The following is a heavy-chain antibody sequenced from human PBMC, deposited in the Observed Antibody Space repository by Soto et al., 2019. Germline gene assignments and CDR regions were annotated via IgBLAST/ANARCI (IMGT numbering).Heavy chain of an antibody. Sequence: PXETLSLTCTVAGGSISISSYYWGWIRQPPGKGLEWIGSIYYSGSTYYNPSLKSRVTISVDTSKNQFSLKLSSVTAADTAVYSCARTIAAASLAAFDTWGQGTMATVS. V-gene: IGHV4-39*01. CDR2: IYYSGST. CDR1: GGSISISSYY. D-gene: IGHD6-13*01. CDR3: ARTIAAASLAAFDT. J-gene: IGHJ3*02.